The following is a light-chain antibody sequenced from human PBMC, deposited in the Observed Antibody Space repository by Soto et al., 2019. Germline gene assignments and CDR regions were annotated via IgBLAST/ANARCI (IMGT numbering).Light chain of an antibody. Sequence: DIQMTQSPSSLSASVGDRVTITCRASQSISSYLNWYQQKPGKAPKLLIYAASSLQSGVPSRFSGSGSGTDFTRTISSLQPEEFATYYCQQSYSTPPITFGQGPRLEIK. J-gene: IGKJ5*01. CDR1: QSISSY. V-gene: IGKV1-39*01. CDR3: QQSYSTPPIT. CDR2: AAS.